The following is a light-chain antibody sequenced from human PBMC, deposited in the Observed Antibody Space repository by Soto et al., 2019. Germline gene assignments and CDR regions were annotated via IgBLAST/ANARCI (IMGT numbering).Light chain of an antibody. CDR1: QSVSSSY. V-gene: IGKV3-20*01. J-gene: IGKJ1*01. Sequence: EIVLTHSPGTLSLSPCERATLSFSASQSVSSSYLAWYQQKPGQAPRLLIYGASSRATGIPDRFSGSGSGTDFTLTISRLEPEDFAVYYCQQYGSSPGTFGQGTKV. CDR2: GAS. CDR3: QQYGSSPGT.